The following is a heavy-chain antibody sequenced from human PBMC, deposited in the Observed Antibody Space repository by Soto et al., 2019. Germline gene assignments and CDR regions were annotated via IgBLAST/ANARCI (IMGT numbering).Heavy chain of an antibody. CDR3: AKEPQSSSWLPDRIRTRATRMDV. V-gene: IGHV3-9*01. CDR1: GFTFDDYA. J-gene: IGHJ6*02. CDR2: ISWNSGSI. D-gene: IGHD6-13*01. Sequence: PGGSLRLSCAASGFTFDDYAMHWVRQAPGKGLEWVSGISWNSGSIGYADSVKGRFTISRDNSKNSLYLQMNSLRAEDTAVYYCAKEPQSSSWLPDRIRTRATRMDVWGQGTTVTVSS.